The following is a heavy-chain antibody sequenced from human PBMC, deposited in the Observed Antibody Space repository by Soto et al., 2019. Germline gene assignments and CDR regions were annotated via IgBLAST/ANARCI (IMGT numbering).Heavy chain of an antibody. Sequence: ETLSLTCTVSGGSISSYYWSWIRQPAGKGLEWIGRIYTSGSTNYNPSLKSRVTMSVDTSKNQFSLKLSSVTAADTAVYYCARDARGYCTNGVCYSGSDYWGQGTLVTVSS. CDR1: GGSISSYY. J-gene: IGHJ4*02. V-gene: IGHV4-4*07. CDR2: IYTSGST. D-gene: IGHD2-8*01. CDR3: ARDARGYCTNGVCYSGSDY.